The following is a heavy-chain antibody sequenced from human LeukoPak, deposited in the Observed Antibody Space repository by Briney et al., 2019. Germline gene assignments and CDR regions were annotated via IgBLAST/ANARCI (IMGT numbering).Heavy chain of an antibody. D-gene: IGHD6-13*01. CDR3: ARSPGIAAAGPRFDP. Sequence: SETLSLTCAVYGGSFSGYYWSWIRQPPGKGLEWIGEINHSGSTNYNPSLKSRVTISVDTSKNQFSLKPSSVTAADTAVYYCARSPGIAAAGPRFDPWGQGTLVTVSS. CDR2: INHSGST. CDR1: GGSFSGYY. J-gene: IGHJ5*02. V-gene: IGHV4-34*01.